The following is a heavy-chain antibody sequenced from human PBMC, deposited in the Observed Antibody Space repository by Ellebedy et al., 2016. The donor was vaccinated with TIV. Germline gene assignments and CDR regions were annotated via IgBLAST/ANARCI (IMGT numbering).Heavy chain of an antibody. CDR2: ISESGSTT. Sequence: PGGSLRLSCAASGFTFSSYSLNWVRQAPGRGLEWVSYISESGSTTYYADSVKGRFTISRDNAKNSLYLQMNSLRAEDMGVYFCARDRPRGQGDFDYWGQGTLVTVSS. D-gene: IGHD3-10*01. V-gene: IGHV3-48*01. CDR1: GFTFSSYS. J-gene: IGHJ4*02. CDR3: ARDRPRGQGDFDY.